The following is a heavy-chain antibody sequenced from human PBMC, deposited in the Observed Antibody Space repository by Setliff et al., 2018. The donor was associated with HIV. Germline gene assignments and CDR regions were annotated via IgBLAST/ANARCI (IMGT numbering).Heavy chain of an antibody. CDR1: GFTFSGSP. D-gene: IGHD3-22*01. V-gene: IGHV3-73*01. CDR2: IKTEAEGYAT. CDR3: TRPQYIYDNSDSDN. J-gene: IGHJ4*02. Sequence: VGPLRLSCGASGFTFSGSPMHWVRQASGKGLEWVGRIKTEAEGYATAYAASVKGRFTISRDDSKNTAYLQMNSRKTEDTAIYYCTRPQYIYDNSDSDNWGQGALVTVSS.